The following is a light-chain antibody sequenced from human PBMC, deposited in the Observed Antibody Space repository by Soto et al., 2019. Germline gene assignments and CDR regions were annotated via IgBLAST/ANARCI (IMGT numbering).Light chain of an antibody. CDR1: QSVSSY. J-gene: IGKJ3*01. CDR2: GAS. V-gene: IGKV3-15*01. Sequence: EIVMTQSPATLSVSPGERATLSCRASQSVSSYLAWYQRKPGQAPRLLIYGASTRATGVPARFSGSGSGTDFTLTISRLQSEDLAIYYCQKYYNWPLTFGPGTKVDIK. CDR3: QKYYNWPLT.